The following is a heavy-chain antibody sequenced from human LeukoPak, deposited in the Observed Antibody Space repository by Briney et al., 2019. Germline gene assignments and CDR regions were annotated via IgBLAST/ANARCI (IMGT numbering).Heavy chain of an antibody. CDR1: GFTFSSYV. V-gene: IGHV3-30*18. Sequence: PGRSLRLSYAASGFTFSSYVMHWVRQAPGKGLEWVAVISSDGSDKYYADSAKGRFTMSRDNSKKQLYLQMNSLRVEDTAVYYCAKGVRGVIAYYFDYWGQGTLVTVSS. CDR3: AKGVRGVIAYYFDY. CDR2: ISSDGSDK. J-gene: IGHJ4*02. D-gene: IGHD3-10*01.